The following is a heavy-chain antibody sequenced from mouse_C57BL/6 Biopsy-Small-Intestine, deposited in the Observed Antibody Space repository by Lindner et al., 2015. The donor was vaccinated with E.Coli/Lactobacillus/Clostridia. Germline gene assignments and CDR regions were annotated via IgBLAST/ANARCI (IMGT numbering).Heavy chain of an antibody. CDR3: AKDPNIFCTTLSCFKDFGMDV. J-gene: IGHJ1*01. Sequence: SVKVSCKTSGYPFTSYGITWVRQAPGQGLEWMGWISGYNGRTNYAQKIQDRVTLTIDTSTTTAYMELRSLTSDDTAVYYCAKDPNIFCTTLSCFKDFGMDVWGQGTTVTVSS. CDR1: GYPFTSYG. V-gene: IGHV1-74*01. CDR2: ISGYNGRT. D-gene: IGHD2-14*01.